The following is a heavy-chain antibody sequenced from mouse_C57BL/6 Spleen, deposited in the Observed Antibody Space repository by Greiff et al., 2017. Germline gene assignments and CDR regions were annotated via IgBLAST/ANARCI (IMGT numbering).Heavy chain of an antibody. J-gene: IGHJ4*01. CDR3: VRQCIYSDYDVKGAMDY. CDR2: ISSGGSYT. D-gene: IGHD2-4*01. V-gene: IGHV5-6*01. Sequence: EVMLVESGGDLVKPGGSLKLSCAASGFTFSSYGMPWVRQTPDKRLEWVATISSGGSYTYYPDSVKGRFTISRDNAKNTQYLQMSSLKSEDTTMYYCVRQCIYSDYDVKGAMDYWGQGTSVTVSS. CDR1: GFTFSSYG.